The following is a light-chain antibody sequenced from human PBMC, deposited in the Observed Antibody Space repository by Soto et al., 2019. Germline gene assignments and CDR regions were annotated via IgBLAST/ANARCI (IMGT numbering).Light chain of an antibody. CDR3: CSYAGNYKYV. J-gene: IGLJ1*01. Sequence: QSVLTQPHSVSGSPGQSVTISCTGTSSNVGAYNFAPWYQQRPGTAPRLIIYDVNKRPSGVPDRFSGSKSGNTASLTISGLQAEDEADYYCCSYAGNYKYVFGSGTKVTVL. CDR1: SSNVGAYNF. CDR2: DVN. V-gene: IGLV2-11*01.